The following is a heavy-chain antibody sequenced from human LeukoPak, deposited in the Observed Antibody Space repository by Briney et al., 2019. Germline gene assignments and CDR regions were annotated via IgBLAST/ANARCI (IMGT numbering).Heavy chain of an antibody. J-gene: IGHJ3*02. CDR3: ARVRGGTMIDAFDI. CDR1: GGSISSYY. CDR2: IYYSGST. Sequence: PSETLSLTCTVSGGSISSYYWSWIRQPPGKGLEWIRYIYYSGSTNYNPSLKSRVTISVDTSKNQFSLKLSSVTAADTAVYYCARVRGGTMIDAFDIWGQGTMVTVSS. D-gene: IGHD3-22*01. V-gene: IGHV4-59*01.